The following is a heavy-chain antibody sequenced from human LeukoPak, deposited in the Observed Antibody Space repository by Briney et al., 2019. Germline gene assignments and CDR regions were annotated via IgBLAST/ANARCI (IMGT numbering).Heavy chain of an antibody. CDR2: IIPIFGTA. D-gene: IGHD3-10*01. J-gene: IGHJ2*01. CDR3: ARPPSGYWYFDL. CDR1: GYTFTSYG. V-gene: IGHV1-69*13. Sequence: SVKVSCKASGYTFTSYGISWVRQAPGQGLEWMGGIIPIFGTANYAQKFQGRVTITADESTSTAYMELSSLRSEDTAVYYCARPPSGYWYFDLWGRGTLVTVSS.